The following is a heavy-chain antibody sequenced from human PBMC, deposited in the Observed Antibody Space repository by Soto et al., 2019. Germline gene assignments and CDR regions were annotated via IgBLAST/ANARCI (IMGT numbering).Heavy chain of an antibody. CDR3: ARDRIAAAGTSPYYYYGMDV. D-gene: IGHD6-13*01. J-gene: IGHJ6*02. Sequence: GGSLRLSCAASGFTFSDYYMSWIRQAPGKGLEWVSYISSSSSYTNYADSVKGRFTISRDNAKNSLYLQMNSLRAEDTAVYYCARDRIAAAGTSPYYYYGMDVWGQGTTVTVSS. CDR1: GFTFSDYY. CDR2: ISSSSSYT. V-gene: IGHV3-11*06.